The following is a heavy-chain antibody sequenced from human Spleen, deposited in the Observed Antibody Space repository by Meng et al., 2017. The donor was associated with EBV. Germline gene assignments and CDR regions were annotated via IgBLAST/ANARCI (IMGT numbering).Heavy chain of an antibody. V-gene: IGHV2-5*02. CDR3: AHRAGYSYGFSYFDS. D-gene: IGHD5-18*01. Sequence: ISLKSFVPTYVKPPATTPLTCAFSGLSLTTGGVGVVWIRPPPGKALEWLAVIYWDDDVRYRPSLRSRLSITKDTSKNQVALTMTNMDPVDTATYFCAHRAGYSYGFSYFDSWGQGTLVTVSS. J-gene: IGHJ4*02. CDR1: GLSLTTGGVG. CDR2: IYWDDDV.